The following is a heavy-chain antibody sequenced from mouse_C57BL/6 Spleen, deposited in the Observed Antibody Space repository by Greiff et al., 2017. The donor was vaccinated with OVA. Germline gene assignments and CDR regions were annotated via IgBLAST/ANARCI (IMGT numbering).Heavy chain of an antibody. V-gene: IGHV1-26*01. Sequence: VQLQQSGPELVKPGASVKISCKASGYTFTDYYMNWVKQSHGKSLEWIGDINPNNGGTSYNQKFKGKATLTVDKSSSTAYMELRSLTSEDSAVYYCAPITTVVRGGYFDVWGTGTTVTVSS. CDR1: GYTFTDYY. CDR3: APITTVVRGGYFDV. D-gene: IGHD1-1*01. J-gene: IGHJ1*03. CDR2: INPNNGGT.